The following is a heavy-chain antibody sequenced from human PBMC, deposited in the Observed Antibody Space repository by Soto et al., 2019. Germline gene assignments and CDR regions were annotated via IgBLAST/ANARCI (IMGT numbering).Heavy chain of an antibody. J-gene: IGHJ5*02. Sequence: LRLSCAASGFTFSGYSMNWVRQAPGKGLEWISYISSHSSTLYYADSVKGRFTISRDNDGNSLYLQMNSLRDEDTAVYYCVRDGSGNLYLNWFDPWGQGTLVTVSS. CDR3: VRDGSGNLYLNWFDP. CDR2: ISSHSSTL. D-gene: IGHD6-19*01. V-gene: IGHV3-48*02. CDR1: GFTFSGYS.